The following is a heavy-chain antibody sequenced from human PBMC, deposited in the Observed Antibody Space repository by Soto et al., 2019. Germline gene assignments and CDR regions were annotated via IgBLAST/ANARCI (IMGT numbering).Heavy chain of an antibody. CDR1: GFTFSSYA. CDR3: ASLAGYYYDSSGYYPHDY. D-gene: IGHD3-22*01. Sequence: GGSLRLSCAASGFTFSSYAMNWVRQAPGKGLEWVSAISGSGGNTYYADSVKGRFTISRDNSKNTLYLQMNSLRAEDTALYYCASLAGYYYDSSGYYPHDYWGQGT. V-gene: IGHV3-23*01. CDR2: ISGSGGNT. J-gene: IGHJ4*02.